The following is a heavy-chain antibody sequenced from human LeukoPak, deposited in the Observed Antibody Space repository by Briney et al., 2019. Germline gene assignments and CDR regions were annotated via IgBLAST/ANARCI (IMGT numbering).Heavy chain of an antibody. D-gene: IGHD4-23*01. J-gene: IGHJ4*02. CDR1: GFTFSSYW. V-gene: IGHV3-74*01. CDR3: ARGQPHGNDY. Sequence: PGTSLRLSCAASGFTFSSYWMNWVRQAPGKGLVWVSRIASDGSSTTYADSVKGRFSISRDNAKNTLYLQMNSLRVEDTAVYYCARGQPHGNDYWGQGTLVTVSS. CDR2: IASDGSST.